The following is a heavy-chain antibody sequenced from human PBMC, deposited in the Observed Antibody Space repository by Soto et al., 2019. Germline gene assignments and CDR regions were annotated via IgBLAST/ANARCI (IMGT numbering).Heavy chain of an antibody. V-gene: IGHV4-39*01. CDR2: IYYSGST. Sequence: QLQLQESGPGLVKPSETLSLTCTVSGGSISSSSYYWGWIRQPPGKGLEWIGSIYYSGSTYYNPYLYNRVTVSADTSTTQFSLKLSSVTAAATAVYYCRLVGGVGATTIDYWGQGTLVTVSS. D-gene: IGHD1-26*01. CDR3: RLVGGVGATTIDY. J-gene: IGHJ4*02. CDR1: GGSISSSSYY.